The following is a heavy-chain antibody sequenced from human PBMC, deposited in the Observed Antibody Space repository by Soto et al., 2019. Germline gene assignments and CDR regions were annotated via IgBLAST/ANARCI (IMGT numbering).Heavy chain of an antibody. J-gene: IGHJ5*02. CDR3: AALDRAAAGNGFDP. V-gene: IGHV4-34*01. CDR2: INHSGST. Sequence: QVQLQQWGAGLLKPSETLSLTCAVYGGSFSGYYWSWIRQPPGKGLEWIGEINHSGSTNYNTSLKSRVTISVDTSKNQFSLKLSSVTAADTAVYYCAALDRAAAGNGFDPWGQGTLVTVSS. D-gene: IGHD6-13*01. CDR1: GGSFSGYY.